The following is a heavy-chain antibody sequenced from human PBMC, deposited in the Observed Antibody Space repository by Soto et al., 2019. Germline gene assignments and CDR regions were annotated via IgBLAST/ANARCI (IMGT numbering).Heavy chain of an antibody. V-gene: IGHV4-59*08. CDR3: ARGVTMSTFYYDYMDG. D-gene: IGHD1-1*01. CDR1: GGAINNYY. J-gene: IGHJ6*03. CDR2: IYETGST. Sequence: SETLSLTCTVSGGAINNYYWSWIRQPPGKGLEWIGYIYETGSTNYNPSLKSRVTISGDMSKRQFSLKLSSVTAANTAVYYCARGVTMSTFYYDYMDGWGKGNTVTVSS.